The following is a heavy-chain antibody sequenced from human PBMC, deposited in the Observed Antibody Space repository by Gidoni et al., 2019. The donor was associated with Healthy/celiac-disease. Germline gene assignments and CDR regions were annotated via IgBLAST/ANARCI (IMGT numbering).Heavy chain of an antibody. V-gene: IGHV1-69*19. CDR1: GGPYSSYD. Sequence: QVQLVQSGAEVKKPGSSVKVSCKASGGPYSSYDISWVRQAPGQGLEWMGGIIAIFGTAYYAQKFQCRVTITADESTSTVYMGLSSLRSEDTAVYYCARSYCGGDCYPSRPPHFDYWGQGTLVTVSS. J-gene: IGHJ4*02. CDR2: IIAIFGTA. CDR3: ARSYCGGDCYPSRPPHFDY. D-gene: IGHD2-21*02.